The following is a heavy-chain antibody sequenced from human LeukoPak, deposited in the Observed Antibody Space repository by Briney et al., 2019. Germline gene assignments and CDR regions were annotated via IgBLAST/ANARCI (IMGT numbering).Heavy chain of an antibody. V-gene: IGHV3-64D*06. CDR2: ISSNVVST. Sequence: GGSLRLSCSASGFTFSSYAMYWVRQAPGKGLEYVSAISSNVVSTYYADSVKGRFTISRDNSKNTLYLQITSLRDEDTAVYYCVKKAVGGAKGWFDPWGQGTLVTVSS. D-gene: IGHD1-26*01. J-gene: IGHJ5*02. CDR3: VKKAVGGAKGWFDP. CDR1: GFTFSSYA.